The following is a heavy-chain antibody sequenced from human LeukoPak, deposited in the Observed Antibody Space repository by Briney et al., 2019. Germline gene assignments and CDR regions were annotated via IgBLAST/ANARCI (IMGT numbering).Heavy chain of an antibody. Sequence: PGGSLRLSCAASGFTFSNAWMSWVRQAPGKGLEWVGRIKSKTDGGTTDYAAPVKGRFTISRDDSKNTLYLQMNSLKTEDTAVYYCTTDPTYYYGSGSYSHFDYWGQGTLVTVSS. J-gene: IGHJ4*02. V-gene: IGHV3-15*01. CDR3: TTDPTYYYGSGSYSHFDY. CDR2: IKSKTDGGTT. D-gene: IGHD3-10*01. CDR1: GFTFSNAW.